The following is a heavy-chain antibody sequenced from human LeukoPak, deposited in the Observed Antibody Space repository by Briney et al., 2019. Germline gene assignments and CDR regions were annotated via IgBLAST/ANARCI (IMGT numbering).Heavy chain of an antibody. D-gene: IGHD2-2*01. V-gene: IGHV1-69*02. Sequence: SVKVSCKASGGTFSSYTISWVRQAPGQGLEWMGRIIPILGIANYAQKFQGRVTITADKSTSTAYMELSSLRSEDTAVYYCARVACSSTSCYYYYGTDVWGQGTTVTVSS. J-gene: IGHJ6*02. CDR1: GGTFSSYT. CDR2: IIPILGIA. CDR3: ARVACSSTSCYYYYGTDV.